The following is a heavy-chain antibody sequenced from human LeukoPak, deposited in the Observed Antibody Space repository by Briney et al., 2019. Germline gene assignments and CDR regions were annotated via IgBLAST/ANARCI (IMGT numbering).Heavy chain of an antibody. D-gene: IGHD2-21*01. Sequence: SDTLSLACTVSGGSLGRSNTYWGWIRQTPGKGLEWLGTILHSGYTYNNPSLKSRVTMSVDSSKNQFSLSLSSVTAADTAVYFCARHRGGGGYHYMDVWGKGTTVIVSS. V-gene: IGHV4-39*01. CDR1: GGSLGRSNTY. J-gene: IGHJ6*03. CDR2: ILHSGYT. CDR3: ARHRGGGGYHYMDV.